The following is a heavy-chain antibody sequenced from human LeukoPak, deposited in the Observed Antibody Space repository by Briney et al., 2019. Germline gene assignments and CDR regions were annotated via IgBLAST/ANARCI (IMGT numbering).Heavy chain of an antibody. CDR3: ARGQYSLGTYYYYMDV. CDR1: GFTFTSYA. V-gene: IGHV3-23*01. Sequence: GALRLSCAASGFTFTSYAMNWVRQAPGKGLAWVSGISGSAGSSYYADSLKGRFTISRDNSKKTLYLQVSSLRADDTAVYYCARGQYSLGTYYYYMDVWGKGTTVTVSS. J-gene: IGHJ6*03. CDR2: ISGSAGSS. D-gene: IGHD5-18*01.